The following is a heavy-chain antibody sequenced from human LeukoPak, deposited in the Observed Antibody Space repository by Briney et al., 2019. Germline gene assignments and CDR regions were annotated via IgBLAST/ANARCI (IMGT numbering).Heavy chain of an antibody. CDR2: ISYDGSNK. CDR1: GFTFSSYA. CDR3: ARDPGAVAGLFDY. Sequence: GGSLRLSCAASGFTFSSYAMHWVRQAPGKGLEWVAVISYDGSNKYYADSVKGRFTFSRDNSKNTLYLQMNSLRAEDTAVYYCARDPGAVAGLFDYWGQGTLVTVSS. V-gene: IGHV3-30*04. J-gene: IGHJ4*02. D-gene: IGHD6-19*01.